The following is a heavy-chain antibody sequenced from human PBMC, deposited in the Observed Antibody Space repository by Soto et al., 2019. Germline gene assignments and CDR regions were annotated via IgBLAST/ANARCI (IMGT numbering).Heavy chain of an antibody. Sequence: EVQLVDSVGGLVIPGGSLRLSGAASGFTFSNAWLSWVRQPQGKGLEWVGRIKSKTAGGTTDYTAPVKGRFTISTYDSKNTLYLQMKSPNSEDPAVYYCTTGSTSTKNYWGEGTLVSVS. D-gene: IGHD6-6*01. J-gene: IGHJ4*02. CDR3: TTGSTSTKNY. CDR1: GFTFSNAW. V-gene: IGHV3-15*01. CDR2: IKSKTAGGTT.